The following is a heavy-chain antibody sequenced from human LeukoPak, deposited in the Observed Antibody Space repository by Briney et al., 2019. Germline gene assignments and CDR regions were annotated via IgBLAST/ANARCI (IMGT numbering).Heavy chain of an antibody. V-gene: IGHV4-39*01. J-gene: IGHJ4*02. CDR2: IYYSGST. D-gene: IGHD6-13*01. Sequence: SETLSLTCTVSGGSISSSSYYWGWIRQPPGKGLEWIGSIYYSGSTYYNPSLKSRVSISVDTSKNQFSLKLSSVTAADTAVYYCARRSFYSSPSGSHFDYWGQGTLVTVSS. CDR3: ARRSFYSSPSGSHFDY. CDR1: GGSISSSSYY.